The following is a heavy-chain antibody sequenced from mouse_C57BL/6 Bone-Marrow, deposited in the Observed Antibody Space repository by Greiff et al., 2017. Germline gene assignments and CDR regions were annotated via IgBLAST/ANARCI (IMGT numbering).Heavy chain of an antibody. J-gene: IGHJ1*03. CDR2: ISGGGGNP. Sequence: DVHLVESGGGLVKPGGSLKLSCAASGFTFSSYTMSWVRQTPEKRLPWVAAISGGGGNPYYPDRVKGRFTFSRDNDKNILYLQMSRLRSEDTTLYYCARQVTTVLATKYCEVGGTGTTGTVAS. CDR3: ARQVTTVLATKYCEV. V-gene: IGHV5-9*01. CDR1: GFTFSSYT. D-gene: IGHD1-1*01.